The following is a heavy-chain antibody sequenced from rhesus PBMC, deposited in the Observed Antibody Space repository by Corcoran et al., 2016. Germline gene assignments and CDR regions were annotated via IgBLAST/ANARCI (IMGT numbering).Heavy chain of an antibody. CDR2: IYGSGSTT. CDR1: GGSISSSY. D-gene: IGHD6-31*01. J-gene: IGHJ3*01. Sequence: QLQLQESGPGLVKPSETLSVTCAVSGGSISSSYWSWIRQAPGKGLEWIGYIYGSGSTTNSNPCLKSRVTLSVDTSKNHLSLKLSSVPAADTAVYYCARPGGIAAAGTSPHAFDFWGQGLRVTVSS. CDR3: ARPGGIAAAGTSPHAFDF. V-gene: IGHV4-169*01.